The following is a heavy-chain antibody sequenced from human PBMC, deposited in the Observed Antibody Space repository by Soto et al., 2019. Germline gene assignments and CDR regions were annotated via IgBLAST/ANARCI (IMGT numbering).Heavy chain of an antibody. J-gene: IGHJ6*02. CDR2: LYYTGST. Sequence: LSLTCNVSGGSISDFYWSWIRQSPGKRLEWIGYLYYTGSTNYNPALKSRVTISLDTSKNQFSLKVRSVTAADTAVYYCARGGGYDFRSSQAPPIDVWGQGTTATVSS. V-gene: IGHV4-59*01. D-gene: IGHD3-3*01. CDR1: GGSISDFY. CDR3: ARGGGYDFRSSQAPPIDV.